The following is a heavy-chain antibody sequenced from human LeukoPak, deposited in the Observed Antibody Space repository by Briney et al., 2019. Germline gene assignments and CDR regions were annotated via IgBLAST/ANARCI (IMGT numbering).Heavy chain of an antibody. CDR3: ARVKDVNDDIMFHH. Sequence: PGGSLRLSCAASGFSFNSYWMNWVRQAPGKGLGWVANIKQDGSQKAYVDSVKGRFTISRDNAKNSLYLQMNSLRAEDTAVYYCARVKDVNDDIMFHHWGQGTLVTVSS. CDR2: IKQDGSQK. D-gene: IGHD3-9*01. V-gene: IGHV3-7*01. J-gene: IGHJ1*01. CDR1: GFSFNSYW.